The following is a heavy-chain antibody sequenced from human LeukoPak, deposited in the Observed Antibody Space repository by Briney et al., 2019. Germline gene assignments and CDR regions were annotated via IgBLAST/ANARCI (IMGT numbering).Heavy chain of an antibody. D-gene: IGHD3-22*01. V-gene: IGHV4-38-2*01. CDR1: GYSISSDNY. CDR3: ARAPRDSSSSNHMRRFDY. CDR2: IYHRGST. J-gene: IGHJ4*02. Sequence: SETLSLTCAVSGYSISSDNYWVWIRQPPGQGLEWTGGIYHRGSTYYNPSLKSRVTMSVDTSKNQFSLKLSSVTAADTAVYYCARAPRDSSSSNHMRRFDYWGQGTLVTVSS.